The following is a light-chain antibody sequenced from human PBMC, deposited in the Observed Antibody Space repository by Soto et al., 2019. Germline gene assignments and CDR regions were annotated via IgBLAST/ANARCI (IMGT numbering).Light chain of an antibody. V-gene: IGKV3-15*01. Sequence: EIVITQSPATLSVSPGERATLSCRASQSVSSNLAWYQQKPGQAPRLLIYGASTRATGIPARFSGSGSGTEFTLTISSLQSEDFSVYYCQQYNNWPRAFCQGTKLDIK. CDR3: QQYNNWPRA. J-gene: IGKJ2*01. CDR1: QSVSSN. CDR2: GAS.